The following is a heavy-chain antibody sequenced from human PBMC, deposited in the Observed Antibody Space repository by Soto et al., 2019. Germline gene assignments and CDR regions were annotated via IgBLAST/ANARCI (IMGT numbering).Heavy chain of an antibody. J-gene: IGHJ6*02. D-gene: IGHD4-17*01. Sequence: PSENLSLTCSVSGDSITSADYYWTWVRQPPGKGLEWIGHIYYNGNTYYNPSLKSRLTMSLDTSQNQFSLHLSSVIAADSALYFCARATTVTSSFFYYGLDVWGQGTTVTVS. V-gene: IGHV4-30-4*08. CDR1: GDSITSADYY. CDR3: ARATTVTSSFFYYGLDV. CDR2: IYYNGNT.